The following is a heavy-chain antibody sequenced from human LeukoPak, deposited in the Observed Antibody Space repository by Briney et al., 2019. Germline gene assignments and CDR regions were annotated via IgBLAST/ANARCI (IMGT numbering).Heavy chain of an antibody. V-gene: IGHV1-2*02. CDR1: GYTFTSYG. J-gene: IGHJ4*02. Sequence: ASVKVSCKASGYTFTSYGISWVRQAPGQGLEWMGWINPNSGGTNYAQKFQGRVTMTRDTSISTAYMELSRLRSDDTAVYYCARDLHSSGWYGEGPFDYWGQGTLVTVSS. CDR3: ARDLHSSGWYGEGPFDY. D-gene: IGHD6-19*01. CDR2: INPNSGGT.